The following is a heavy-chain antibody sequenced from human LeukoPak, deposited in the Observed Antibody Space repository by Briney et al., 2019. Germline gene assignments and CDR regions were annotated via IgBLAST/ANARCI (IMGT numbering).Heavy chain of an antibody. D-gene: IGHD3-22*01. CDR1: GFSLSTSGVG. Sequence: SGPTLVKPTQTLTLTCTFSGFSLSTSGVGVGWIRQPPGKALEWLALIYWNDDKRYSPSLKSSHTITKDTSKNQVVLTMTNMNPVDTATYYCATRRSLPYYYDSSGFDYWGKGTLVTV. CDR2: IYWNDDK. V-gene: IGHV2-5*01. CDR3: ATRRSLPYYYDSSGFDY. J-gene: IGHJ4*02.